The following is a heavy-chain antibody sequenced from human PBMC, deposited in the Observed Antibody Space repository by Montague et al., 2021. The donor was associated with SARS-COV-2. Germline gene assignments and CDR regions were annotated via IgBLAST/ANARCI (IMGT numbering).Heavy chain of an antibody. Sequence: SETLSLTCSVSGGSISSANYYWSWIRQHPGKGLEFIGYIYYSGSSFYNPSLKSRLTISVDTSKNRFSLRLSSVTAADTAIYFCASQSGSYYNYFDLWGQGTLVTVSS. D-gene: IGHD1-26*01. CDR1: GGSISSANYY. CDR2: IYYSGSS. J-gene: IGHJ4*02. V-gene: IGHV4-31*03. CDR3: ASQSGSYYNYFDL.